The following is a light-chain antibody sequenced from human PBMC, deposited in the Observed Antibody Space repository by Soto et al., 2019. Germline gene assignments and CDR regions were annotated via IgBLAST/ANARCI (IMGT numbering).Light chain of an antibody. CDR3: GTWDSSLSAGV. V-gene: IGLV1-51*01. CDR2: DNY. J-gene: IGLJ2*01. CDR1: SSNIGNNY. Sequence: QSVLTQPPSVSAAPGQKTTISCSGTSSNIGNNYVSWYQQLPGTAPKLLIYDNYKRPSGIPDRVSGSKSGTSATLGITGLQTGDEADYYCGTWDSSLSAGVFGGGTKLTVL.